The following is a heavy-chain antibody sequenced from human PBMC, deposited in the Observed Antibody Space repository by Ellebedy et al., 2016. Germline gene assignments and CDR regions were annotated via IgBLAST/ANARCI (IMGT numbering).Heavy chain of an antibody. V-gene: IGHV3-30*18. D-gene: IGHD2-8*01. CDR2: ISYDGSNK. J-gene: IGHJ6*02. CDR1: GFTFSSYG. CDR3: AKGLNIVLMVYGLVLGMDV. Sequence: GESLKISCAASGFTFSSYGMHWVRQAPGKGLEWVAVISYDGSNKYYADSVKGRFTISRDNSKNTLYLQMNSLRAEDTAVYYCAKGLNIVLMVYGLVLGMDVWGQGTTVTVSS.